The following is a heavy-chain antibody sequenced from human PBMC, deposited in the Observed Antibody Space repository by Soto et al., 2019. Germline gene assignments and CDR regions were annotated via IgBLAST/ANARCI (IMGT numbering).Heavy chain of an antibody. CDR2: ISNIGGT. Sequence: SLRLSCAASGFTFSNYGINWVRQAPGRGLEWVSGISNIGGTYYTDSVKGRSTISRDNSKNTMYLQMNSLRAEDTAVYYCSVITEGYWGQGILVTVSS. D-gene: IGHD3-16*02. J-gene: IGHJ4*02. V-gene: IGHV3-23*01. CDR3: SVITEGY. CDR1: GFTFSNYG.